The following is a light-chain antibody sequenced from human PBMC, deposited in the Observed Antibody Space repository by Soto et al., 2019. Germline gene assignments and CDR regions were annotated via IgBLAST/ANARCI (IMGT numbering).Light chain of an antibody. J-gene: IGLJ2*01. CDR3: AAWDDSLSGVI. Sequence: QSVLTQPPSASGTPGQTVTISCSRSSSNIGRNFVYWYQQLPGTAPKLLIYRNNQRPSGVPDRFSGSQSGTSASLAISGLXXXXXXXXHCAAWDDSLSGVIFGGGTKLTVL. CDR2: RNN. CDR1: SSNIGRNF. V-gene: IGLV1-47*01.